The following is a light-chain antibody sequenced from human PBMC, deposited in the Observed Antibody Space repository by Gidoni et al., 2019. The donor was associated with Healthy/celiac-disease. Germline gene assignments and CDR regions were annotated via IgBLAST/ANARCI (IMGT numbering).Light chain of an antibody. Sequence: DIVMTQSPDSLAGSLGERATIKCKSSQSVLYSSNHKNYLAWYQQKPGQPPKLLIYWASTRESGVPDRFSGSGSGTDFTLTISSLQAEDVAVYYCQQYYSTPLTFGGGTKVEIK. J-gene: IGKJ4*01. CDR1: QSVLYSSNHKNY. V-gene: IGKV4-1*01. CDR2: WAS. CDR3: QQYYSTPLT.